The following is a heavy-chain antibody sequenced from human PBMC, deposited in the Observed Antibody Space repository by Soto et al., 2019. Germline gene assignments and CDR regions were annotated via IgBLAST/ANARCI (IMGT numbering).Heavy chain of an antibody. D-gene: IGHD6-19*01. Sequence: QVQLVQSGAEVKKPGASVKVSCKASGYTFTSYYMHWVRQAPGQGLEWMGIINPSGGSTSYAQKFQGRVTMTRDTSTSTVDMELSSLRSEDTAVYYCARGGAGAVAAQNDDYWGQGTLVTVSS. CDR3: ARGGAGAVAAQNDDY. V-gene: IGHV1-46*01. CDR1: GYTFTSYY. J-gene: IGHJ4*02. CDR2: INPSGGST.